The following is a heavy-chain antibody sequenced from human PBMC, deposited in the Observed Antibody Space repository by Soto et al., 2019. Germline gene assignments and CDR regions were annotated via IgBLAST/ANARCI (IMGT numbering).Heavy chain of an antibody. CDR1: GAALKSGNYY. CDR3: ARLRIATNNYKWFDP. V-gene: IGHV4-31*03. Sequence: SETLSLTCSVSGAALKSGNYYWSWIRQVPGKGLEWIGHIYVTGAVDYNPSLRDRITISQDTSERQFSLNLRLVTAADTAVYYCARLRIATNNYKWFDPWGQGTLVTVSS. CDR2: IYVTGAV. J-gene: IGHJ5*02. D-gene: IGHD2-21*01.